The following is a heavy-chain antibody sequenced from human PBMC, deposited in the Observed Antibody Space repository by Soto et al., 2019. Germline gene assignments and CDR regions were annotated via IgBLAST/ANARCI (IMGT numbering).Heavy chain of an antibody. J-gene: IGHJ4*02. V-gene: IGHV3-23*01. CDR1: GFTFSSYA. D-gene: IGHD3-9*01. Sequence: GGSLRLSCAASGFTFSSYAMSWVRQAPGKGLEWVAAISCSGGNKYYADSVKGRFTISRDNSKNTLYLQMNSLRAEDTAVYYCARDPLLRYFDYWGQGTLVTVSS. CDR2: ISCSGGNK. CDR3: ARDPLLRYFDY.